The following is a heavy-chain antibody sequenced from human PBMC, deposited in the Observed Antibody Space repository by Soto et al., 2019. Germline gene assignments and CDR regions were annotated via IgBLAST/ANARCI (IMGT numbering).Heavy chain of an antibody. J-gene: IGHJ4*02. V-gene: IGHV3-9*01. CDR1: GFTFDDYA. Sequence: GGSLRLSCAASGFTFDDYAMHWVRQAPGKGLEWVSGISWNSGSICYADSVKGRFTISRDNAKNSLYLQMNSLRAEDTALYYCSKVGRYGRGFFAHWGQGTLVTVSS. D-gene: IGHD6-19*01. CDR2: ISWNSGSI. CDR3: SKVGRYGRGFFAH.